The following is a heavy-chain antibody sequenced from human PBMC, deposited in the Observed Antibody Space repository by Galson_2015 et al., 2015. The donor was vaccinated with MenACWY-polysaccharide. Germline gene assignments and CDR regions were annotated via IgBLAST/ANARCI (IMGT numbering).Heavy chain of an antibody. Sequence: SLRLSCAASGFKFSSYAMSWVRQAPGKGLEWVSAISASGTSTYYADSVKGRITISRDNSKNTLYLQMNSLRAEDTAIYYCARLSGYTYRSPYYSDYWGQGTLVTVSS. CDR3: ARLSGYTYRSPYYSDY. D-gene: IGHD5-12*01. V-gene: IGHV3-23*01. CDR1: GFKFSSYA. J-gene: IGHJ4*02. CDR2: ISASGTST.